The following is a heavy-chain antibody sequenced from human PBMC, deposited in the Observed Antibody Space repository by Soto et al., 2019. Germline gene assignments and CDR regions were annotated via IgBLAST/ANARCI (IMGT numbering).Heavy chain of an antibody. J-gene: IGHJ4*02. V-gene: IGHV3-30*18. D-gene: IGHD4-4*01. Sequence: GGSLRLSCAASGFTFSNYGMHWVRQAPGKGLEWVAVISYDGSNKKYADYVKGRFAISRDNSKNTHYLQMNSLRAEDTAVYYCAKSDYTNFYFDYWGQGALVTVSS. CDR3: AKSDYTNFYFDY. CDR1: GFTFSNYG. CDR2: ISYDGSNK.